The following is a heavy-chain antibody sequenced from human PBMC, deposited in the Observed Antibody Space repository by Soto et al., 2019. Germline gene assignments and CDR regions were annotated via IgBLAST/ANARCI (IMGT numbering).Heavy chain of an antibody. CDR1: GFTFISYG. D-gene: IGHD6-19*01. CDR2: ISYDGSNK. CDR3: AKDPTRQAGYFDY. Sequence: ESGGGVVPPGRSLRLSCAASGFTFISYGMHWVRQAPGKGLEWVAVISYDGSNKYYADSVKGRFTISRDNSKNTLYLQMNSLRAEDTAVYYCAKDPTRQAGYFDYWGQGTLVTVSS. V-gene: IGHV3-30*18. J-gene: IGHJ4*02.